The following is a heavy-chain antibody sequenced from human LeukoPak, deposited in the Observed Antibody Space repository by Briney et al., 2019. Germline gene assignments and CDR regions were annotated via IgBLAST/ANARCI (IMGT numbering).Heavy chain of an antibody. V-gene: IGHV3-21*04. CDR3: ARYHYDSSGYPLLRFDY. D-gene: IGHD3-22*01. Sequence: GGSLRLSCAASGFTFSDYSMNWVRQAPGKGLEWVSSISSSSSYIYYADSVKGRFTISRDNSKNTLYLQMNSLRAEDTAVYYCARYHYDSSGYPLLRFDYWGQGTLVTVSS. J-gene: IGHJ4*02. CDR1: GFTFSDYS. CDR2: ISSSSSYI.